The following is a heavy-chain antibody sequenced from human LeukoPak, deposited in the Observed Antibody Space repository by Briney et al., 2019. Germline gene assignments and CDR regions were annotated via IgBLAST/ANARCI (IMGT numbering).Heavy chain of an antibody. V-gene: IGHV4-59*01. Sequence: PSETLSLTCTVSGGSISSYYWSWIRQPPGKGPEWIGYIYYSGSTNYNPSLKSRVTISVDTSKNQFSLKLSSVTAADTAVYYCARVERTWFDPWGQGTLVTVSS. CDR2: IYYSGST. D-gene: IGHD1-1*01. CDR3: ARVERTWFDP. J-gene: IGHJ5*02. CDR1: GGSISSYY.